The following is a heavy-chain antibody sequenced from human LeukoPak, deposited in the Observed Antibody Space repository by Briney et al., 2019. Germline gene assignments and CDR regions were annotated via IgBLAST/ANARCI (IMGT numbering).Heavy chain of an antibody. Sequence: PSETLSLTCTVSVGSISSYDWSWIRQPAGPGLESIGRIYTSGSTNSNPSLQPRVTMSLDTSTNQFSLTPSSVTVADPPVYYCAREVEYCSGGSCYSYFDYWGQGTLVTVSS. J-gene: IGHJ4*02. CDR3: AREVEYCSGGSCYSYFDY. V-gene: IGHV4-4*07. CDR1: VGSISSYD. CDR2: IYTSGST. D-gene: IGHD2-15*01.